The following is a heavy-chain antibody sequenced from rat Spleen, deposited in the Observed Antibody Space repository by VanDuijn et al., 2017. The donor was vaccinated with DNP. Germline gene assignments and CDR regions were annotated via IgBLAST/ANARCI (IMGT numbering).Heavy chain of an antibody. Sequence: EVQLVESGGGLVQPGRSLKLSCAASGLTFSNYDMAWVRQAPTKGLEWVASISTSGGATYYRDSVKGRFTISRENEKITLYLQMNSLRSEDMATYFCTRDGAGSFGMDAWGQGTSVTVSS. CDR1: GLTFSNYD. J-gene: IGHJ4*01. D-gene: IGHD5-1*01. CDR2: ISTSGGAT. V-gene: IGHV5-25*01. CDR3: TRDGAGSFGMDA.